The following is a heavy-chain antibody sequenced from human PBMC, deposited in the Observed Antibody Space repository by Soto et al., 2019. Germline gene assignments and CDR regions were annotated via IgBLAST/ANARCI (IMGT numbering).Heavy chain of an antibody. J-gene: IGHJ5*02. D-gene: IGHD4-17*01. Sequence: QVQLVESGGGVVQPGRSLRLSCAASGFTFSSYAMHWVRQAPGKGLEWVAVISYDGSNKYYADSVKGRFTISRDNSKNTMYLHMNSLRAEDTAVYYCARRYCDYVLTSIPYNWFDPWGQGTLVTVSS. CDR3: ARRYCDYVLTSIPYNWFDP. CDR1: GFTFSSYA. CDR2: ISYDGSNK. V-gene: IGHV3-30-3*01.